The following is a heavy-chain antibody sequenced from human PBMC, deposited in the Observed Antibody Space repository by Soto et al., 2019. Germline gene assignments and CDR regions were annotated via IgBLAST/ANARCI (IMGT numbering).Heavy chain of an antibody. V-gene: IGHV3-11*05. CDR3: ARELGYCSSTSCYTYYGMDV. J-gene: IGHJ6*02. CDR2: ISSSSSYT. Sequence: QVQLVESGGGLVKPGGSLRLSCAASGFTFSDYYMSWIRQAPGKGLEWVSYISSSSSYTNYADSVKGRFTISRDNAKNSLYLQMNSLRAEDTAVYYCARELGYCSSTSCYTYYGMDVWGQGTTVTVSS. CDR1: GFTFSDYY. D-gene: IGHD2-2*02.